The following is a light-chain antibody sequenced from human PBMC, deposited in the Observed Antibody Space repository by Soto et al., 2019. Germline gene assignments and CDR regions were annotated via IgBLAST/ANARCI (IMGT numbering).Light chain of an antibody. Sequence: QSVLTQPDSMSGSPGQSITISCIGTSSDIGAYNYASWYQQHPGKAPKLIIYDVSNRPSGVSNRFSGSKSGYTASLTISGLQAEDEADYYCSSYSSTITRVFGTGTKVTVL. CDR3: SSYSSTITRV. CDR1: SSDIGAYNY. J-gene: IGLJ1*01. CDR2: DVS. V-gene: IGLV2-14*03.